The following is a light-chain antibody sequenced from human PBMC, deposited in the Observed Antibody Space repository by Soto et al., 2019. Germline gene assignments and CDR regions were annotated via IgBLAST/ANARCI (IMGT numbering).Light chain of an antibody. CDR1: QSLSSY. V-gene: IGKV3-11*01. Sequence: EIVMTQSPATLPLSPGERATLSCRASQSLSSYLAWFQQKPGQAPRLLIYDTSTRATGIPARFSGSGSGTDFTLTISRLDAEFFAVYCWQQHSCRRITFGQGTRLEIK. CDR2: DTS. J-gene: IGKJ5*01. CDR3: QQHSCRRIT.